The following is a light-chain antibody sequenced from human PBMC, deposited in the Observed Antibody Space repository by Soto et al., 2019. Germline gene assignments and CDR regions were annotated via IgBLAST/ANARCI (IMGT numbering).Light chain of an antibody. CDR1: QTVISTY. Sequence: EIVLTQSPGTLSLSPGESATLSCRANQTVISTYLAWYQQRPGQTPRLLIYAASTRAAGIPDRFSGSGSGTDFTLTITRLEPEDFAVYYCQQYDTSPPLYTFGQGTKLELK. J-gene: IGKJ2*01. V-gene: IGKV3-20*01. CDR2: AAS. CDR3: QQYDTSPPLYT.